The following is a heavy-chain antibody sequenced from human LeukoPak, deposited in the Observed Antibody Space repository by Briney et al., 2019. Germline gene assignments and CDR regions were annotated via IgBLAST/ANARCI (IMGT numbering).Heavy chain of an antibody. CDR1: GGSFSGYY. CDR3: ARALWGSFMPPYFDY. Sequence: SETLSLTCAVYGGSFSGYYWSWLRQPPGKGLEWIGEINHSGSTNYNPSLKSRVTISVDTSKNQFSLTLSSVTAADTAVYYCARALWGSFMPPYFDYWGQGTLATVSS. V-gene: IGHV4-34*01. J-gene: IGHJ4*02. D-gene: IGHD3-16*01. CDR2: INHSGST.